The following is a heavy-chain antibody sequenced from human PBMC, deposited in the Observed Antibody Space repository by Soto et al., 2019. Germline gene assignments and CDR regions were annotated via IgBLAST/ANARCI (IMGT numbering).Heavy chain of an antibody. Sequence: GGSLRLSCAASGFTFSSCAMSWVRQAPGKGLEWVSAISGSGGSTYYADSVKGRFTISRDNSKNTLYLQMNSLRAEDTAVYYCAKGKNYYDSSGYTDWGQGTLVTVSS. V-gene: IGHV3-23*01. CDR1: GFTFSSCA. D-gene: IGHD3-22*01. CDR3: AKGKNYYDSSGYTD. CDR2: ISGSGGST. J-gene: IGHJ4*02.